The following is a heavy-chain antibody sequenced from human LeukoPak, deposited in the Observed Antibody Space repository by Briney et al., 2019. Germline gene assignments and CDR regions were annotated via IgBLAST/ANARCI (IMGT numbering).Heavy chain of an antibody. CDR2: TYYRSQWFD. J-gene: IGHJ4*02. D-gene: IGHD1-26*01. Sequence: SQTLSLTCAISGDIVSNNRASWGWIRQSPSRGLEWLGRTYYRSQWFDDYRPSVRSRITINPDTSKNQFSLQMNSVTPEDTAVYYCVRIRGLGLFDYWGQGTLVTVSS. CDR1: GDIVSNNRAS. V-gene: IGHV6-1*01. CDR3: VRIRGLGLFDY.